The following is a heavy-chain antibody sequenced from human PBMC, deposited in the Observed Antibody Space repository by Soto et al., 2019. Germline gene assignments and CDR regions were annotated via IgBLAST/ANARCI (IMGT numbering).Heavy chain of an antibody. CDR1: GYTFTSYY. CDR3: ARHHGPTTSENWFDP. D-gene: IGHD5-12*01. Sequence: ASVKVSCKASGYTFTSYYMHRVRQAPGQGLEWMGIINPSGGSTSYAQKFQGRVTMTTDTSTTTAYLELRSLRSDDTAVYYCARHHGPTTSENWFDPWGQGTLVTVSS. J-gene: IGHJ5*02. CDR2: INPSGGST. V-gene: IGHV1-46*01.